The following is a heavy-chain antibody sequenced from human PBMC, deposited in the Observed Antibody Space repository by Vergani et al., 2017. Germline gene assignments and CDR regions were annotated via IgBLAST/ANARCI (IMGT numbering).Heavy chain of an antibody. CDR1: GGSFSGYY. Sequence: QVQLQQWGAGLLKPSETLSLTCAVYGGSFSGYYWSWICQPPGKGLEWIGEINHSGSTNYNQSRKSRVTISVDTSKNQFSLKLSSVTGADTAVYYCARESGVGEQQLVKLGHDYYMDVWGKGTTVTVSS. J-gene: IGHJ6*03. CDR2: INHSGST. CDR3: ARESGVGEQQLVKLGHDYYMDV. V-gene: IGHV4-34*01. D-gene: IGHD6-13*01.